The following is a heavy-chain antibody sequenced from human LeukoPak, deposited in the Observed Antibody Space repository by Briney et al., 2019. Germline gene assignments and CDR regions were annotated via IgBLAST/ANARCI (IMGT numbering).Heavy chain of an antibody. J-gene: IGHJ4*02. D-gene: IGHD3-10*01. Sequence: GRSLRLSCSASGFTFSSYGMHWVRQAPGKGLEWVAVIWYDGSNKYYADSVKGRFTISRDNSKNTLYLQMNSLRAEDTAVNYCARGGSYYGSGGYYFDYWGQGTLVTVSS. V-gene: IGHV3-33*01. CDR2: IWYDGSNK. CDR1: GFTFSSYG. CDR3: ARGGSYYGSGGYYFDY.